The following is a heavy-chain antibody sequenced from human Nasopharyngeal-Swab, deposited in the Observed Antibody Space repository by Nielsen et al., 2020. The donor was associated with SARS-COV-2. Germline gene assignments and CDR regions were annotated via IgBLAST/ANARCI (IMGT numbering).Heavy chain of an antibody. CDR2: ISYDGSNK. Sequence: GESLKISCAASGFTFSSYGVHWVRQAPGKGLEWVAVISYDGSNKYYADSVKGRFTISRDNSKNTLYLQMNSLRAEDTAVYYCAKASIVGATDFDYWGQGTLVTVSS. J-gene: IGHJ4*02. CDR3: AKASIVGATDFDY. V-gene: IGHV3-30*18. D-gene: IGHD1-26*01. CDR1: GFTFSSYG.